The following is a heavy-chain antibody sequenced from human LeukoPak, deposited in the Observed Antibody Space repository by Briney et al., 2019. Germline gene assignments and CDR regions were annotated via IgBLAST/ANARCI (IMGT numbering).Heavy chain of an antibody. Sequence: PSETLSLTXAVYGGSFSGYYWSWIRQPPGKGLEWIGEINHSGSTNYNPSLKSRVTISVDTSKNQFSLKLSSVTAADTAVYYCARPARRWPGKNDAFDIWGQGTMVTVSS. V-gene: IGHV4-34*01. J-gene: IGHJ3*02. CDR2: INHSGST. D-gene: IGHD4-23*01. CDR1: GGSFSGYY. CDR3: ARPARRWPGKNDAFDI.